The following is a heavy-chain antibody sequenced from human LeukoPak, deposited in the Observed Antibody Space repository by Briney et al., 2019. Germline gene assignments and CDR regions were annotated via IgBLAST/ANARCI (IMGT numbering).Heavy chain of an antibody. CDR2: IYSGGST. CDR1: GFTVSSNY. J-gene: IGHJ6*03. V-gene: IGHV3-53*01. Sequence: HPWGSLRLSCAASGFTVSSNYMSWVRQAPGKGLEWVSVIYSGGSTYYADSVRGRFTISRDNSKNTLYLQMKSLRAEDTAVYYCARAPRYYYYMDVWGKGTTVTVSS. CDR3: ARAPRYYYYMDV.